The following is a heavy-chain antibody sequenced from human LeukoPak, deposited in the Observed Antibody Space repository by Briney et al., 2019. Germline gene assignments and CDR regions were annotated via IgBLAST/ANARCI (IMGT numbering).Heavy chain of an antibody. CDR3: ARDGAVAVHYYYYMDV. CDR1: GYTFTGYY. D-gene: IGHD6-19*01. Sequence: ASVKVSCKASGYTFTGYYMHWVRQAPGQGLEWMGWINPNSGGTNYAQKFQGRVTMTRDTSISTAYMELSRLRSDDTAVYYCARDGAVAVHYYYYMDVWGKGTTVTVSS. CDR2: INPNSGGT. V-gene: IGHV1-2*02. J-gene: IGHJ6*03.